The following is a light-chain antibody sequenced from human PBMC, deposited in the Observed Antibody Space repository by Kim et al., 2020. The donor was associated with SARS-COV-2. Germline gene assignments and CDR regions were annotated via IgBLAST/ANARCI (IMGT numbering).Light chain of an antibody. Sequence: QAVVTQEPSLTVSPGGTVTLTCGSSTGTVTSRHYPYWFQQKPGQAPKTLIYDTSDRHSWTPARFSGSLLGDKAALTLSGAQPEDEADYYCLLFYSGISVFGGGTQLTVL. J-gene: IGLJ3*02. CDR2: DTS. V-gene: IGLV7-46*01. CDR3: LLFYSGISV. CDR1: TGTVTSRHY.